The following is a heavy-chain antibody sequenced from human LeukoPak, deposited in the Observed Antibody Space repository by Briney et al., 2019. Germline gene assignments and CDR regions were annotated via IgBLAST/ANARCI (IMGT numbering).Heavy chain of an antibody. Sequence: GGSLRLSCAASGFTFSSYAMHWVRQAPGKGLEWVSVIYSGGSTYYADSVKGRFTISRDNSKNTLYLQMNSLRAEDTAVYYCARSVSSWFDYWGQGTLVTVSS. D-gene: IGHD6-13*01. V-gene: IGHV3-53*01. CDR1: GFTFSSYA. CDR2: IYSGGST. J-gene: IGHJ4*02. CDR3: ARSVSSWFDY.